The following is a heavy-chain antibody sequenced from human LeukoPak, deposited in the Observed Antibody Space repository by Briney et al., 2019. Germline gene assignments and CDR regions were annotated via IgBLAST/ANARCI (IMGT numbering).Heavy chain of an antibody. V-gene: IGHV1-69*13. J-gene: IGHJ4*02. D-gene: IGHD5-12*01. CDR3: ARLGVATTVDY. CDR1: GGTFSSYA. Sequence: GASVKVSCKASGGTFSSYAISWVRQAPGQGLEWMGGIIPIFGTANYAQKFQGRVTITADESTSTAYMELSSLRSEDTAVSYCARLGVATTVDYWGQGTLVTVSS. CDR2: IIPIFGTA.